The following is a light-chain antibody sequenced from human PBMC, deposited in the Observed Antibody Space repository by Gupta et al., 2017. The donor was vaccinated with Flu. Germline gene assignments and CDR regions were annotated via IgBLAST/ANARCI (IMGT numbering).Light chain of an antibody. CDR2: DGD. Sequence: QSALPQPPSASGSPGQSVAISCTGTSSDVGGYSFVSWYQEHPGKAPKLLIYDGDKRPAGVPDRFSGSKSGNTASLTVSGLQAEDEADYFCESYAGNNNVIFGGGTKLTVL. CDR1: SSDVGGYSF. J-gene: IGLJ2*01. V-gene: IGLV2-8*01. CDR3: ESYAGNNNVI.